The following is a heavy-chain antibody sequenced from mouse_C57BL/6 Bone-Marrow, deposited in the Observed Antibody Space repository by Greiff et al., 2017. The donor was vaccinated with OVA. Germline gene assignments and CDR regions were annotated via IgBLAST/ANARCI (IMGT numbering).Heavy chain of an antibody. J-gene: IGHJ3*01. CDR3: ARWRASTAAFAY. CDR2: INPNNGGT. V-gene: IGHV1-18*01. CDR1: GYTFTDYN. Sequence: VQLQQSGPELVKPGASVKIPCKASGYTFTDYNMDWVKQSHGKSLEWIGDINPNNGGTIYNQKFKGKATLTVDKSSSTAYMELRSLTSEDTAVYYCARWRASTAAFAYWGQGTLVTVSA. D-gene: IGHD1-2*01.